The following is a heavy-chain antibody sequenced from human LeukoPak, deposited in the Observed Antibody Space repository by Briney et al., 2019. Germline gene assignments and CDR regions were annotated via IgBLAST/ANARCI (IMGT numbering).Heavy chain of an antibody. V-gene: IGHV1-2*06. CDR3: ARALRGEYYDFWSGYYGSLEDYYYYYGMDV. CDR2: INPNSGDT. J-gene: IGHJ6*02. CDR1: EYTFTASY. D-gene: IGHD3-3*01. Sequence: GASVKVSCKASEYTFTASYIHWVRQAPGQGLEWMGRINPNSGDTNYAQKFQGRVTMTRDTSVSTAYMELRRLRSEDTAVYYCARALRGEYYDFWSGYYGSLEDYYYYYGMDVWGQGTTVTVSS.